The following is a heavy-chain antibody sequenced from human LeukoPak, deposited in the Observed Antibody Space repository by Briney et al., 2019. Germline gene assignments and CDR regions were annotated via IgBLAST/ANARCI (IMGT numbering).Heavy chain of an antibody. V-gene: IGHV3-69-1*01. CDR2: VTSGSNR. Sequence: GGSLRLSCAASGFTFDDYGMSWVRQAPGKGLEWVSSVTSGSNRFYADSVKGRFTISRDNAKNSLYLQMNSLRAEDTAVYYCARDPYSGSYGNYYYYFMDVWGKGTTVTISS. CDR3: ARDPYSGSYGNYYYYFMDV. CDR1: GFTFDDYG. D-gene: IGHD1-26*01. J-gene: IGHJ6*03.